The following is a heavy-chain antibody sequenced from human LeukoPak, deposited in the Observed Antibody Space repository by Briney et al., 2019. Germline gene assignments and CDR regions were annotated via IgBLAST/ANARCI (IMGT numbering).Heavy chain of an antibody. CDR2: ISSSSSYI. J-gene: IGHJ5*02. CDR1: GFTFSSYS. D-gene: IGHD3-22*01. Sequence: GGSLRLSCAASGFTFSSYSMNWVRQAPGKGLEWVSSISSSSSYIYYADSVKGRFTISRDNAKNSLYLQMNSLRAEDTAVYYCARGLTWASYDSSGYPHWFDPWGQGTLVTVSS. CDR3: ARGLTWASYDSSGYPHWFDP. V-gene: IGHV3-21*04.